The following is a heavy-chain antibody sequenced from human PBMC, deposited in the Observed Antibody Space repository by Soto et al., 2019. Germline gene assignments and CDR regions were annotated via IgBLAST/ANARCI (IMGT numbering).Heavy chain of an antibody. D-gene: IGHD6-13*01. CDR3: ARARIAAAGIDY. V-gene: IGHV3-74*01. CDR2: INSDGSST. Sequence: LRLSCAASGFTFTRYSMNWVRQAPGKGLVWVSRINSDGSSTSYADSVKGRFTISRDNAKNTLYLQMNSLRAEDTAVYYCARARIAAAGIDYWGQGTLVTVSS. J-gene: IGHJ4*02. CDR1: GFTFTRYS.